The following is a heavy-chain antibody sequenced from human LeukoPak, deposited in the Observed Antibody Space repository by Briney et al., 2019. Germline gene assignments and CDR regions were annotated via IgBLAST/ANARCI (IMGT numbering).Heavy chain of an antibody. D-gene: IGHD2-2*01. CDR1: GYTFTGYY. CDR3: ASRXXXSSTSXHKTRXYXXMDV. Sequence: ASVRVSCKASGYTFTGYYMHWVRQAPGQGLEWMGWINPNSGGTNYAQKFQGRVTMTRDTSISTAYMELSRLRSDDTAVYYCASRXXXSSTSXHKTRXYXXMDVWGKGTTVTVS. V-gene: IGHV1-2*02. CDR2: INPNSGGT. J-gene: IGHJ6*03.